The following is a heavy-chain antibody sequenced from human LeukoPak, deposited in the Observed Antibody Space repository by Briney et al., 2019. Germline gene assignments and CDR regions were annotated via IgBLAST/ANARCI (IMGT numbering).Heavy chain of an antibody. V-gene: IGHV3-7*01. Sequence: AGGSLRLSCAASAFTFSSYWMTWVRQAPGKGLEWVANIKQDGSEKYYVDSVKGRFTTSRDNAKNSLYLQMNSLRAEDTAMYYCARDGGNSGFDLFDYWGQGTLVTVSS. D-gene: IGHD5-12*01. CDR2: IKQDGSEK. CDR1: AFTFSSYW. CDR3: ARDGGNSGFDLFDY. J-gene: IGHJ4*02.